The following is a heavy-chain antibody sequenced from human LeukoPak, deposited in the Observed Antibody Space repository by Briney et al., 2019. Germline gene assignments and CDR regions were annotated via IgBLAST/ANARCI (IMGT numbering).Heavy chain of an antibody. J-gene: IGHJ4*02. CDR2: IYYSGST. CDR3: ARASPDNSWSSGYLWDY. D-gene: IGHD3-22*01. CDR1: GGSISSYY. Sequence: SETLTLTCTVSGGSISSYYWSWIRQPPGKGLEWIGYIYYSGSTYYNPSLKSRVTISVDTSKNQFSLKLSSVTAADTAVYYCARASPDNSWSSGYLWDYWGQGTLVTVSS. V-gene: IGHV4-59*12.